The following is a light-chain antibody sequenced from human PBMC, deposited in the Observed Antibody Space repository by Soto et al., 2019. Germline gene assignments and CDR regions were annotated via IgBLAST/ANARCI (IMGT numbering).Light chain of an antibody. Sequence: QSVLTQPASASGSPGQSVTISCTGTSSDVGGYNYVSWYQQHPGKAPKLMIYEVSKRPSGVSNRFSGSKSGNTASLTLSGLQAEDEADYYCSSYTSSSTLVFGGGTKLTVL. V-gene: IGLV2-14*01. CDR3: SSYTSSSTLV. CDR2: EVS. CDR1: SSDVGGYNY. J-gene: IGLJ3*02.